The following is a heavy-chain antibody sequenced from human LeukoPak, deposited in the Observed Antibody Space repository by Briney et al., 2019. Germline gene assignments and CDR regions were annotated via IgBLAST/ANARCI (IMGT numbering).Heavy chain of an antibody. Sequence: PGGSLRLSCAASGFTFSSYAMSWVRQAPGKGLEWVSAISGSGGSTYYADSVKGRFTISRDNSKNTLYLQMNSLRAEDTAVYYCAKKKGNLYYDSSGYYFYGYFDYWGQGTLVTVSS. CDR1: GFTFSSYA. CDR2: ISGSGGST. J-gene: IGHJ4*02. V-gene: IGHV3-23*01. CDR3: AKKKGNLYYDSSGYYFYGYFDY. D-gene: IGHD3-22*01.